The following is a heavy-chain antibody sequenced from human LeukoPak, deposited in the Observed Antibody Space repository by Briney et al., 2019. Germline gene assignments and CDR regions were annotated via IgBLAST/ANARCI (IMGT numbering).Heavy chain of an antibody. Sequence: GGSLRLSCAASGFTFSSYAMHWVRQAPGKGLEWVAVISYDGSNKYYADSVKGRFTISRDNSKNTLYLQMNSLRAEDTAVYYCARESTRMTTVTPDAFDIWGQGTMVTVSS. CDR1: GFTFSSYA. V-gene: IGHV3-30-3*01. D-gene: IGHD4-17*01. CDR3: ARESTRMTTVTPDAFDI. CDR2: ISYDGSNK. J-gene: IGHJ3*02.